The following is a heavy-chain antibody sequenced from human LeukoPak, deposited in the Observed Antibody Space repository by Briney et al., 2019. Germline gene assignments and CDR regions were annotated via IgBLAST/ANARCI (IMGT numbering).Heavy chain of an antibody. CDR3: ARAGVRHYYYYMDV. J-gene: IGHJ6*03. V-gene: IGHV1-69*06. CDR1: GGTFTSYA. Sequence: GASVKVSCKASGGTFTSYAISWVRQAPGQGLEWMGGINPIFGGTNYAQKFQGRVTITADKSTSTPYMELSSLRSEATAVYYCARAGVRHYYYYMDVWGKGTPVTVSS. CDR2: INPIFGGT. D-gene: IGHD1-1*01.